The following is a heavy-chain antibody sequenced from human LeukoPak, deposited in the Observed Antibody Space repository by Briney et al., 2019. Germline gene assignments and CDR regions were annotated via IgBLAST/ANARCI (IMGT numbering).Heavy chain of an antibody. CDR1: GGSFSGYY. CDR3: ARGPGIYYGSGSYNY. D-gene: IGHD3-10*01. J-gene: IGHJ4*02. Sequence: SETLSLTCAVYGGSFSGYYWSWIRQPPGKGLEWIGEINHSGSTNYNPSLKSRVTISVDTPKNQFSLKLSSVTAADTAVYYCARGPGIYYGSGSYNYWGQGTLVTVSS. CDR2: INHSGST. V-gene: IGHV4-34*01.